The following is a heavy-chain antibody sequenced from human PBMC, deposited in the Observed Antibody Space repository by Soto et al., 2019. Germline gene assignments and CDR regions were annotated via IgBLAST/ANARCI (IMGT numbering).Heavy chain of an antibody. CDR2: IIPYYNTL. J-gene: IGHJ4*02. D-gene: IGHD6-13*01. CDR1: EGTFNSYA. CDR3: ARGASRWYPYFFDS. Sequence: QAQVVQSGAEVRKPGSSVKLSCKASEGTFNSYAIAWVRQAPGQGLEWMGGIIPYYNTLNYAQKFQDRVTITADDSTNTVYMELSSLSSDYTAVYFCARGASRWYPYFFDSWAQGTLVTVSA. V-gene: IGHV1-69*01.